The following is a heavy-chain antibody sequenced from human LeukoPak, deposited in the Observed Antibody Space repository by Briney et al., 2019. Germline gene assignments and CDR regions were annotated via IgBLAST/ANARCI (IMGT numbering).Heavy chain of an antibody. CDR3: ARDQGDILTGYYDAFDI. CDR1: GFTFSSYS. D-gene: IGHD3-9*01. CDR2: ISSSSSYI. V-gene: IGHV3-21*01. Sequence: PGGSLRLSCAASGFTFSSYSMNWVRQAPGKGLEWVSSISSSSSYIYYADSVKGRFTISRDNAKNSLYLQMNSLRAEDTAVYYCARDQGDILTGYYDAFDIWGQGTMVTVSS. J-gene: IGHJ3*02.